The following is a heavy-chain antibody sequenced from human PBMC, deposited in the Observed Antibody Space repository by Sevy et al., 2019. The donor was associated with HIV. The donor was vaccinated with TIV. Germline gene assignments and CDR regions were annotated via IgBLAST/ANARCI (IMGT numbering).Heavy chain of an antibody. Sequence: GGSLRLSCAASGFTFSSYAMSWVRQAPGKGLEWVSAISGSGISTYYADSVKGRFTISRDNSKNRLYLQMNNLRAEDTAVFYCAKEIGYSGYETDYWGQGTLVTVSS. CDR3: AKEIGYSGYETDY. V-gene: IGHV3-23*01. CDR2: ISGSGIST. CDR1: GFTFSSYA. D-gene: IGHD5-12*01. J-gene: IGHJ4*02.